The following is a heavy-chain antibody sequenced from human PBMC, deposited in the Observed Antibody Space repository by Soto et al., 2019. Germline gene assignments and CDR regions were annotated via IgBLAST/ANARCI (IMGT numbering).Heavy chain of an antibody. J-gene: IGHJ6*02. CDR2: IIPIFGTV. CDR1: GGTFSSYA. CDR3: VGNQQSHYYNGMDV. D-gene: IGHD2-2*01. Sequence: QVQLVQSGAEVRKPGSSVKVSCKASGGTFSSYAISWVRQAPGQGLEWMGGIIPIFGTVNYAQKFQGRVTITADESTSTAYMELSSLRSEDTAVYYCVGNQQSHYYNGMDVWGQGTTITVSS. V-gene: IGHV1-69*12.